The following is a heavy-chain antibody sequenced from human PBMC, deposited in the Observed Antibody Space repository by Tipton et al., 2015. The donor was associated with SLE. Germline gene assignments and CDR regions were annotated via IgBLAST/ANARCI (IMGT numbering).Heavy chain of an antibody. CDR2: ISSDGNTK. D-gene: IGHD1-14*01. J-gene: IGHJ4*02. Sequence: SLRLSCAASGFTFSHFDMHWVRQAPGKGLEWVSLISSDGNTKFYADSVRGRITISRDNSNNTLYLQMNSLTAEDTAVYYCAAEGDSAVYFAYWGQGTLVTVSS. CDR1: GFTFSHFD. V-gene: IGHV3-30-3*01. CDR3: AAEGDSAVYFAY.